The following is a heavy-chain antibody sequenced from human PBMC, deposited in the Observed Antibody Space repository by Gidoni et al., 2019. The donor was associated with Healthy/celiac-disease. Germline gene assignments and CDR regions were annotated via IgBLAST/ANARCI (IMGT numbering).Heavy chain of an antibody. J-gene: IGHJ5*02. Sequence: QVQLQQWGAGLLKPSETLSLTCAVYGGSFSGYYWSWIRQPPGKGLEWIVEINHSGSTNYNPSLKSRVTISVDTSKNQFSLKLSSVTAADTAVYYCARVRSTIFGVVIRRGWFDPWGQGTLVTVSS. CDR3: ARVRSTIFGVVIRRGWFDP. CDR1: GGSFSGYY. CDR2: INHSGST. V-gene: IGHV4-34*01. D-gene: IGHD3-3*01.